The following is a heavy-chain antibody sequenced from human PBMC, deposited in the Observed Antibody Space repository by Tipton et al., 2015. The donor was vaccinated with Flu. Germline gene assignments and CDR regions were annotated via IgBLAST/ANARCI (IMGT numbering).Heavy chain of an antibody. J-gene: IGHJ4*02. V-gene: IGHV1-8*01. Sequence: QLVQSGAEVKKPGASVKVSCKASGYTFTSYDINWVRQATGQGLEWMGWMNPNSGNTGYAQKFQGRVTMTRNTSISTAYMELSSLRSEDPAVYYCITSVSVSGWYGADYWGQGTLVTVSS. CDR3: ITSVSVSGWYGADY. CDR2: MNPNSGNT. D-gene: IGHD6-19*01. CDR1: GYTFTSYD.